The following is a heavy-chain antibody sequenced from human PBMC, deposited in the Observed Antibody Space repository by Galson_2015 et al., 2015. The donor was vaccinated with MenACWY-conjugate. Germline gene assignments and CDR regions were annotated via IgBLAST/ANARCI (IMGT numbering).Heavy chain of an antibody. CDR1: GGTFSSYA. Sequence: SVKVSCKASGGTFSSYAISWVRQAPGQGLEWMGGIIPIFGTANYAQKFQGRVTITADESTSTAYMELSSLRSEDTAVYYCARDIRHNYYYDSSGYPPYDAFDIWGQGTMVTVSS. J-gene: IGHJ3*02. CDR3: ARDIRHNYYYDSSGYPPYDAFDI. CDR2: IIPIFGTA. D-gene: IGHD3-22*01. V-gene: IGHV1-69*13.